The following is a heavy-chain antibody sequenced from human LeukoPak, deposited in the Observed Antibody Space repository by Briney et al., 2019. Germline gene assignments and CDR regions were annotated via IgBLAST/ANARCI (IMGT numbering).Heavy chain of an antibody. CDR2: IGVAGDT. CDR3: ARGPTHLYYGMDV. J-gene: IGHJ6*02. Sequence: GGSLRLSCAASGFTVSNSDIHWVRQSTGGGLEWVSTIGVAGDTYYSASVKGRFAISRDNARNSLFLQMFSLKAEDTAVYYCARGPTHLYYGMDVWGPGTTVTVSS. D-gene: IGHD1-1*01. CDR1: GFTVSNSD. V-gene: IGHV3-13*01.